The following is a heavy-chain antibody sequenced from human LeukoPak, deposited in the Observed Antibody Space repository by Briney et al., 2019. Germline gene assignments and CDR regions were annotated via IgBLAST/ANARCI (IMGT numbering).Heavy chain of an antibody. Sequence: WASVKVSCKASGGTFSSYAISWVRQAPGQGLEWMGWISAYNGNTNYAQKLQGRVTMTTDTSTSTAYMELRSLRSDDTAVYYCARYDGGLQGYWGQGTLVTVSS. D-gene: IGHD4-23*01. CDR3: ARYDGGLQGY. CDR1: GGTFSSYA. J-gene: IGHJ4*02. CDR2: ISAYNGNT. V-gene: IGHV1-18*01.